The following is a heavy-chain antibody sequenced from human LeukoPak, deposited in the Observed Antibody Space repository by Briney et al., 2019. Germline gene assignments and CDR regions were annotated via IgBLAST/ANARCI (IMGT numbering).Heavy chain of an antibody. D-gene: IGHD6-13*01. CDR2: ISYDGSNK. J-gene: IGHJ5*02. V-gene: IGHV3-30*03. CDR1: GFTFSSYG. CDR3: ARIASLYNWFDP. Sequence: GGSLRLSCAASGFTFSSYGMPWVRQAPGKGLEWVAVISYDGSNKYYADSVKGRFTISRDNSKNTLYLQMNSLRAEDTAVYYCARIASLYNWFDPWGQGTLVTVSS.